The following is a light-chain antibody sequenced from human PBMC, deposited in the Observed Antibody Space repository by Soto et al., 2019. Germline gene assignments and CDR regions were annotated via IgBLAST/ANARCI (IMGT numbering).Light chain of an antibody. CDR2: KAS. Sequence: DIQMTQSPSTLSASVGDRVTITCRASQSISTWLAWYQQKPGKAPKVLIYKASSLQTGVPSRFSGGGSGTELTLTISSMQPDDFATYYCQQYSSYWKPFGQGTKVQIK. CDR1: QSISTW. J-gene: IGKJ1*01. V-gene: IGKV1-5*03. CDR3: QQYSSYWKP.